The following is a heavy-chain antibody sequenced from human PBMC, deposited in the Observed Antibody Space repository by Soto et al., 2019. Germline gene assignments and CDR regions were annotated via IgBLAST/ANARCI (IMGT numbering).Heavy chain of an antibody. D-gene: IGHD6-19*01. CDR2: ISGSGGRT. Sequence: GSLTLSCTASGXTLSSYSMSWVRQAQGKGLELVSAISGSGGRTYYADEVKGRFTISRDKSKNTLYLQMNSLRAEYKAVYYCAKDKIAVDNFDYWGQGTMGTVS. V-gene: IGHV3-23*01. CDR3: AKDKIAVDNFDY. CDR1: GXTLSSYS. J-gene: IGHJ4*02.